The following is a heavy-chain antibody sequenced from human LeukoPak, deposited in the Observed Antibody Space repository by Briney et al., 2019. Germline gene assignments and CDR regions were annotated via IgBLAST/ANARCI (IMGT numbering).Heavy chain of an antibody. CDR2: IKKDGSEE. V-gene: IGHV3-7*05. CDR3: TKEGM. CDR1: GFSFSTSS. Sequence: GGSLRLSCATSGFSFSTSSMNWVRQAPGKGLEWVAYIKKDGSEEKYVDSVKGRFTISRDNTKNSLYLQMGNLRVEDTAVYYCTKEGMWGQGTMVTVSS. J-gene: IGHJ3*01.